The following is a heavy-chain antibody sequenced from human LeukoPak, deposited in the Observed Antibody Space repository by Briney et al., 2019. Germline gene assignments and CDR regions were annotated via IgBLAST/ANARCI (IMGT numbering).Heavy chain of an antibody. CDR1: GFTFSSYA. Sequence: PGGSLRLSCAASGFTFSSYAMHWVRQAPGKGLEWVAVISYDGSNKYYADSVKGRFTISRDNSKSTLYLRMDSLRAEDTAVYYCARDRASSRGVIGDMDVWGQGTTVTVSS. J-gene: IGHJ6*02. D-gene: IGHD3-10*01. CDR2: ISYDGSNK. CDR3: ARDRASSRGVIGDMDV. V-gene: IGHV3-30*04.